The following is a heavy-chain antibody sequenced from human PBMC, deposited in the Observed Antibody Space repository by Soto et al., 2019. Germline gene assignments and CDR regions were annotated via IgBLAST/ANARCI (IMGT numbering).Heavy chain of an antibody. V-gene: IGHV4-31*03. CDR1: GGSISSGGYY. J-gene: IGHJ6*02. Sequence: PSETLSLTCTVSGGSISSGGYYWSWIRHHPGKGLEWIGYIYYSGSTYYNPSLKSRVTISVDTSKNQFSLKLSSVTAADTAVYYCARDSYYYDSSGYYYGTYYYYGMDVWGQGTTVTVSS. D-gene: IGHD3-22*01. CDR3: ARDSYYYDSSGYYYGTYYYYGMDV. CDR2: IYYSGST.